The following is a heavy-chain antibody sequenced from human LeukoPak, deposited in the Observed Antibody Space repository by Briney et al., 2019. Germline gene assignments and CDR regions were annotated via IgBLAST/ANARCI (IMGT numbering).Heavy chain of an antibody. Sequence: PGGSLRLSCAASGFTFSSYAMSWVRQAPGKGMEWVSAISGSGGSTYYADSVKGRFTISRDNSKNTLYLQMNSLRAEDTAVYYCAKAWSGIAAAPQDYWGQGTLVTVSS. CDR1: GFTFSSYA. CDR2: ISGSGGST. V-gene: IGHV3-23*01. J-gene: IGHJ4*02. D-gene: IGHD6-13*01. CDR3: AKAWSGIAAAPQDY.